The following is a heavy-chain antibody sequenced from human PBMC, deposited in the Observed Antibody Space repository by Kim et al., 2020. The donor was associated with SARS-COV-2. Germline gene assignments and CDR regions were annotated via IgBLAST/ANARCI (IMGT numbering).Heavy chain of an antibody. Sequence: WGSLRLSCVASGFTFTSYAMNWVRQAPGKGLEWVSGISGGGGSTYYADSVKGRFTISRDSSKNTLYLQMNSLRAEDTAVYYCAKELRMTTQTSGGYFFDYWGQGTLVTVSS. CDR2: ISGGGGST. V-gene: IGHV3-23*01. J-gene: IGHJ4*02. CDR1: GFTFTSYA. D-gene: IGHD4-17*01. CDR3: AKELRMTTQTSGGYFFDY.